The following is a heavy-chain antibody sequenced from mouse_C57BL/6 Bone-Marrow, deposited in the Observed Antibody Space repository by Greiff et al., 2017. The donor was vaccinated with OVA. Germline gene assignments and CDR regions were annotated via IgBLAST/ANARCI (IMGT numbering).Heavy chain of an antibody. CDR2: IYPRSGNT. CDR3: ARDWAWLAY. V-gene: IGHV1-81*01. J-gene: IGHJ3*01. D-gene: IGHD4-1*01. CDR1: GYTFTSYG. Sequence: QVQLQQSGAELARPGASVKLSCKASGYTFTSYGISWVKQRTGQGLEWIGEIYPRSGNTYYNEKFKGKATLTADKSSSTAYMVLRSLTAEDSAVYFCARDWAWLAYWGQGTLVTVSA.